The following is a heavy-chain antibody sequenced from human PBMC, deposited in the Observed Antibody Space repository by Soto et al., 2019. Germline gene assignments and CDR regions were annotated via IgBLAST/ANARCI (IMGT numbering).Heavy chain of an antibody. CDR2: INHSGST. CDR3: ARDNIAVAGTSPDY. D-gene: IGHD6-19*01. Sequence: PSWTLSLTCAVCGGSVSGYYWSWIRQTPGKGLEWIGEINHSGSTNYNPPLKSRVTISVDTSKNQFSLKLSSVTAADTAVYYCARDNIAVAGTSPDYWGQGTLVTVSS. V-gene: IGHV4-34*01. CDR1: GGSVSGYY. J-gene: IGHJ4*02.